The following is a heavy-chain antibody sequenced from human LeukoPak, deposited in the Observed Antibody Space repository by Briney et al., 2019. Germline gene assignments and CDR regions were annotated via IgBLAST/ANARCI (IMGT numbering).Heavy chain of an antibody. V-gene: IGHV4-34*01. Sequence: SETLSLTCAVYGGSFSGYYWSWIRQPPGKGLEWIGEINHSGSTNYNPSLKSRVTISVDTSKNQFSLKLSSVTAADTAVYYGARRYCSSTSCYRHPNEFDRWGQGTLVTVSS. CDR2: INHSGST. CDR1: GGSFSGYY. J-gene: IGHJ5*02. CDR3: ARRYCSSTSCYRHPNEFDR. D-gene: IGHD2-2*02.